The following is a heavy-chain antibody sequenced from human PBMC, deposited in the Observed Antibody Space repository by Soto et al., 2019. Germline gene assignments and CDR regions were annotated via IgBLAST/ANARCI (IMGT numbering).Heavy chain of an antibody. J-gene: IGHJ6*02. V-gene: IGHV3-33*01. D-gene: IGHD3-10*01. CDR3: ARDFQYYGSGSRMDV. CDR2: IWYDGSNK. CDR1: GFTFSSYG. Sequence: QVQLVESGGGVVQPGRSLRLSCAASGFTFSSYGMHWVRQAPGKGLEWVAVIWYDGSNKYYADSVKGRFTISRDNSKNTLYLQMNSLRAEDTAVYYCARDFQYYGSGSRMDVWGQGTTVTVSS.